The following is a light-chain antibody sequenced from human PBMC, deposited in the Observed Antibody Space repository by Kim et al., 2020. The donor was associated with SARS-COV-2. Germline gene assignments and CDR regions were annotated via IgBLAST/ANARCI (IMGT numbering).Light chain of an antibody. CDR3: AAWDDSLNGPYV. Sequence: QRAAISCSGSSSNIGSNPVNWYQQLPGTAPKLLIYSNNQRPSGVPDRFSGSKSGTSASLAISGLQSEDEADYYCAAWDDSLNGPYVFGTGTKVTVL. CDR2: SNN. CDR1: SSNIGSNP. J-gene: IGLJ1*01. V-gene: IGLV1-44*01.